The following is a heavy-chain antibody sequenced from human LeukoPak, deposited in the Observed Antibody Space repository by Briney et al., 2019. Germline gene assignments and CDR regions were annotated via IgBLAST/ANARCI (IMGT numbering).Heavy chain of an antibody. CDR3: ARLTPYYDILNGYSHFDY. D-gene: IGHD3-9*01. J-gene: IGHJ4*02. Sequence: SETLSLTCTVSGGSISTYYWSWIRQPAGKGLEWIGHIYTSGSTNYNPSLKSRVTLSVDTSKNPFSLKLSSVTAADTAVYYCARLTPYYDILNGYSHFDYWGQGTLVTVSS. CDR1: GGSISTYY. CDR2: IYTSGST. V-gene: IGHV4-4*07.